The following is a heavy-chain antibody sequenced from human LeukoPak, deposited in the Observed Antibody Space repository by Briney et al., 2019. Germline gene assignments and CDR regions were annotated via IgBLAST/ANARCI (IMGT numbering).Heavy chain of an antibody. CDR1: GFTFSAYV. J-gene: IGHJ4*01. CDR3: VRDGGYTGGWTYGAGDY. Sequence: PGRSLRLSCAASGFTFSAYVMHWVRQAPGKGLECVAVISNDGNEKYYADSVKGRFSSSRDNSKNTLYRQMSSLRTEDTAVYYCVRDGGYTGGWTYGAGDYWGQGNLVTVSS. V-gene: IGHV3-30*04. CDR2: ISNDGNEK. D-gene: IGHD2-8*02.